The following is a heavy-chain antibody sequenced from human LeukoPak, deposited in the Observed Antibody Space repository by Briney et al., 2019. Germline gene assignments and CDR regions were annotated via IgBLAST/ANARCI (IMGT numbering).Heavy chain of an antibody. CDR2: IRYDGSNK. CDR1: GFTFCSYG. V-gene: IGHV3-30*02. CDR3: AKDPDEAVAGTPFDY. Sequence: SGGSLRLSCAASGFTFCSYGMHWLHQAPGKGLEWVAFIRYDGSNKYYAASVKGRFTISRDNSKNTLYLQMNSLRAEDTAVYYCAKDPDEAVAGTPFDYWGQGTLVTVSS. D-gene: IGHD6-19*01. J-gene: IGHJ4*02.